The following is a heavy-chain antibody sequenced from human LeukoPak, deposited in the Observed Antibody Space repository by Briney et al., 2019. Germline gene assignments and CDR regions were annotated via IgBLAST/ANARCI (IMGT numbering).Heavy chain of an antibody. J-gene: IGHJ4*02. D-gene: IGHD3-22*01. CDR2: ISGSGGST. V-gene: IGHV3-23*01. CDR1: GFTFRIYA. CDR3: AKLSTMIVVVIKGFDY. Sequence: GGSLRLSCAGSGFTFRIYAMSWVRQAPGKGLEWVSAISGSGGSTYYADSVKGRFTISRDNSKNTLYLQMNSLRVEDTAVYYCAKLSTMIVVVIKGFDYWGQGTLVTVSS.